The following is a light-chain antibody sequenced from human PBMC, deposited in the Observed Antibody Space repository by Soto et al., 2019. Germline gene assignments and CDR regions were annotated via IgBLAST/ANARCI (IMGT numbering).Light chain of an antibody. J-gene: IGKJ4*01. CDR2: GAS. CDR3: QQYNEWPPLT. V-gene: IGKV3-15*01. CDR1: RSISNN. Sequence: IVMTQSPGTLSASPGERATLSCRAMRSISNNVAWYQQKPGQAPRLRLYGASTRATGIPARFSASGSGTEFTLTISRLQSEDFAVYYCQQYNEWPPLTFGGGTKVEI.